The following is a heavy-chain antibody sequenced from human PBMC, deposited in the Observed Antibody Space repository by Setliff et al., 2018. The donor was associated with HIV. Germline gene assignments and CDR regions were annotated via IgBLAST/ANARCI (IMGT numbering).Heavy chain of an antibody. CDR2: IHSGGST. CDR3: AKDKYYDILTGYFTD. J-gene: IGHJ4*02. V-gene: IGHV3-53*01. CDR1: GFTVSNDY. D-gene: IGHD3-9*01. Sequence: PGGSLRLSCAASGFTVSNDYMSWVRQAPGRGLEWVSVIHSGGSTYYADSVKGRLTISRDNSKNTLYLQMNSLRTDDTAIYYCAKDKYYDILTGYFTDWGQGTLVTVSS.